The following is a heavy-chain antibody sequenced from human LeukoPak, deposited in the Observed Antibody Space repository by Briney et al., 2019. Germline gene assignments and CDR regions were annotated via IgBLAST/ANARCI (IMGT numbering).Heavy chain of an antibody. J-gene: IGHJ4*02. D-gene: IGHD3-10*01. V-gene: IGHV3-48*03. CDR1: GFTSSSYE. CDR3: ARDSGGLVDY. Sequence: GGSLRLSCAASGFTSSSYEMNWVRQALGKGLEWVSYISSSGSTIYYADSVKGRFTISRDNAKNSLYLQMNSLRAEDTAVYYCARDSGGLVDYWGQGTLVTVSS. CDR2: ISSSGSTI.